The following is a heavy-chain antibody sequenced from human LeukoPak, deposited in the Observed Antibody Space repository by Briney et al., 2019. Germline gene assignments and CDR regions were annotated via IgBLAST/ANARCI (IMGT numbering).Heavy chain of an antibody. CDR3: ARLQLVATVGDGLDV. CDR1: GYRFSRYW. V-gene: IGHV5-51*01. Sequence: KHGESLKISCQGSGYRFSRYWIGWVRQMPGKGLDRMGIIYPGDSDTTYSPSFQGQVTFSADRSINTAYLHWSNLTASDTATYYCARLQLVATVGDGLDVWGQGTTVIVSS. J-gene: IGHJ6*02. CDR2: IYPGDSDT. D-gene: IGHD5-12*01.